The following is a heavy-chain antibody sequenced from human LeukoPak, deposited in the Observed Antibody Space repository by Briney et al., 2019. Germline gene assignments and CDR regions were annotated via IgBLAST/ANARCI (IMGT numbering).Heavy chain of an antibody. V-gene: IGHV3-53*01. CDR3: ARETEYYGSGSYYIGY. CDR2: IYSGGST. CDR1: GFTVSSNY. D-gene: IGHD3-10*01. J-gene: IGHJ4*02. Sequence: GGSLRLSCAASGFTVSSNYMSGVRQAPGKGLEWVSVIYSGGSTYYADSVKGRFTISRDDAKNTLYLQMNSLRAEDTAVYYCARETEYYGSGSYYIGYWGQGTLVTVSS.